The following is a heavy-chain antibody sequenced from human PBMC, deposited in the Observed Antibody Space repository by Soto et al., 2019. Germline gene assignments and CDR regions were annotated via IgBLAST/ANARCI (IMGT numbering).Heavy chain of an antibody. J-gene: IGHJ5*02. CDR1: GYTFTDYD. V-gene: IGHV1-8*01. Sequence: QEQLVQSGAEVKKPGASVKVSCKTSGYTFTDYDINWVRQATGQVLEWIGWMNPNSGETGYAQKFQGRVTMTGSASLSTAYLELSSLRSEDPAVYYCARVAVAARPRWYNWFDPWGQGTLVTVSS. CDR3: ARVAVAARPRWYNWFDP. CDR2: MNPNSGET. D-gene: IGHD2-15*01.